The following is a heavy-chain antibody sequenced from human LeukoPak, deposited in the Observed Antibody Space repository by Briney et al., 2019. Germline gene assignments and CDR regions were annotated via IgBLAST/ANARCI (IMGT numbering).Heavy chain of an antibody. CDR3: ARSLPDYFDY. CDR1: GFTFDGYA. V-gene: IGHV3-43*02. Sequence: GRCLCLSCAAAGFTFDGYAMHWVRQAPGKGLEWVSFISGDGGTTYSADSVKGRFTISRDNSKNSLYLQMNSLRTEDTALYYCARSLPDYFDYWGQGTLVTVSS. J-gene: IGHJ4*02. CDR2: ISGDGGTT.